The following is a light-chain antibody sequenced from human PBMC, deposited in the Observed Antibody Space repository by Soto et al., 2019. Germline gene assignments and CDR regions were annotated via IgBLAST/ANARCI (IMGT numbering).Light chain of an antibody. CDR2: GNS. Sequence: QSVLTKPRSVSGAPGQRVTISCTGSSSNIGAGYDVHWYQQLPGTAPKLLIYGNSNRPSGVPDRFSGSKSGTSASLAITGLQAADEADYYCQSYDSSLSGSVFGGGTKLTVL. CDR3: QSYDSSLSGSV. J-gene: IGLJ3*02. CDR1: SSNIGAGYD. V-gene: IGLV1-40*01.